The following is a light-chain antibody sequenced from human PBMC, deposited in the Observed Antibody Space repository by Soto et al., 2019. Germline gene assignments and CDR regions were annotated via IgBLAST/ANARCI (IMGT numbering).Light chain of an antibody. CDR1: SSDVGAYKY. Sequence: QSALTQPPSASGSHGQSVTISCTGTSSDVGAYKYVSWYQQYPGKAPKRMIYEVTKRPSGVPDRFSGSKSGNTASLTVSGLQAEDEADYYCTSYVGNDIWVFGGGTKLTVL. CDR3: TSYVGNDIWV. J-gene: IGLJ3*02. CDR2: EVT. V-gene: IGLV2-8*01.